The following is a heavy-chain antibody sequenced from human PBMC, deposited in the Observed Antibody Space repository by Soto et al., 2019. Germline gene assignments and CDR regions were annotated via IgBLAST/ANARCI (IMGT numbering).Heavy chain of an antibody. D-gene: IGHD6-13*01. CDR3: GRGPSPRAPAGGTPYYYAMDV. CDR2: MNPINGAT. J-gene: IGHJ6*02. Sequence: ASVKVSCKASGYDFTAYDINWVRQASGQGLEWMGWMNPINGATGSARRFQGRVSMTRNTATGTAYLELTSLRSDDSAVYYCGRGPSPRAPAGGTPYYYAMDVWGQGTTVTVSS. CDR1: GYDFTAYD. V-gene: IGHV1-8*02.